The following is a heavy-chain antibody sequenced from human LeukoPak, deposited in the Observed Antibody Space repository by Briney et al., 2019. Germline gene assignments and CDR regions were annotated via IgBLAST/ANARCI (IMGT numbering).Heavy chain of an antibody. Sequence: PSETLSLTCTVSGGSISSGSYFWSWIRQPAGKGLEWIGRIYTSGSTNYNPSLKSRVTISVDTSKNQYSLKLSSVTAADTAVYYCASDRIEVDAFDIWGQGTMVTVSS. D-gene: IGHD2-15*01. J-gene: IGHJ3*02. CDR1: GGSISSGSYF. CDR2: IYTSGST. CDR3: ASDRIEVDAFDI. V-gene: IGHV4-61*02.